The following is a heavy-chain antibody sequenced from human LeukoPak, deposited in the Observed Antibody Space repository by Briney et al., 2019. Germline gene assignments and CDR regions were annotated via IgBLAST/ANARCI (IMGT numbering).Heavy chain of an antibody. CDR2: INPNSGGT. D-gene: IGHD6-19*01. CDR3: AKGRVVAGTKSLMYHWLDP. Sequence: ASVKVSCKASGYTFTGYYMHWVRQAPGQGLEWMGWINPNSGGTKYAQQFQGRVTMTRDTSINTVYVGLSRLSSDDTAVYYCAKGRVVAGTKSLMYHWLDPWGQGTLVTVSS. V-gene: IGHV1-2*02. J-gene: IGHJ5*02. CDR1: GYTFTGYY.